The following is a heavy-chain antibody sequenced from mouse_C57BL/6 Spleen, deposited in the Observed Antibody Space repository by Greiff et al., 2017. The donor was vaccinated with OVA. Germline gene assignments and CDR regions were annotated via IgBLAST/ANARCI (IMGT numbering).Heavy chain of an antibody. Sequence: VQLQQSGAELVRPGASVKLSCTASGFNITDYYMHWVKQRPEQGLEWIGRIDPEDGDTEYAPKFQGKATMTADTSSNTAYLQLSSLTSEDTAVYYCTTLITTVVATPYFDVWGTGTTVTVSS. CDR3: TTLITTVVATPYFDV. CDR2: IDPEDGDT. J-gene: IGHJ1*03. D-gene: IGHD1-1*01. CDR1: GFNITDYY. V-gene: IGHV14-1*01.